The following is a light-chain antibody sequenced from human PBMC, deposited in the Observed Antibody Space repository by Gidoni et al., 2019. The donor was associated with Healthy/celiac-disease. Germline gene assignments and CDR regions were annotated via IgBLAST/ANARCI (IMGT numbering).Light chain of an antibody. J-gene: IGKJ1*01. CDR2: AAS. V-gene: IGKV1-39*01. CDR3: QRRDSTAPWT. CDR1: QSISSY. Sequence: DIQMTQSPSSLSASVGDRVTITCRASQSISSYLNWYQQKPGKAPKLLIYAASSLQSGVPSRFSGSGSGTDFSLTISSLQPEDFATYYCQRRDSTAPWTFGQGTKLEIK.